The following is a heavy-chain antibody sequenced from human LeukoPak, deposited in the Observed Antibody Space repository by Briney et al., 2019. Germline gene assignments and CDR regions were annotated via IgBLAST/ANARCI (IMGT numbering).Heavy chain of an antibody. V-gene: IGHV4-39*01. Sequence: PSETLSLTCTVSGGSISSSSYYWGWIRQPPGKGLEWIGSIYYSGSTYYKPSLKSRVTISVDTSKNQFSLKLSSVTAADTAVYYCARHFTILVFDYWGQGTLVTVSS. CDR2: IYYSGST. D-gene: IGHD3-9*01. CDR1: GGSISSSSYY. CDR3: ARHFTILVFDY. J-gene: IGHJ4*02.